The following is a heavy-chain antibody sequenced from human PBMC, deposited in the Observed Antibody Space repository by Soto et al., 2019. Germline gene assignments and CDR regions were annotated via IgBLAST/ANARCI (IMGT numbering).Heavy chain of an antibody. CDR1: GGSISSYY. V-gene: IGHV4-59*01. J-gene: IGHJ3*02. D-gene: IGHD3-22*01. CDR2: IYYSGST. Sequence: QVQLQESGPGLVKPSETLSLTCTVSGGSISSYYWSWIRQPPGKGLEWIGYIYYSGSTNYNPSLKSRVTISVDTSKNQFSLKLSSVTAADTAVYYCARVVITDRWLGQAFDIWGQGTMVTVSS. CDR3: ARVVITDRWLGQAFDI.